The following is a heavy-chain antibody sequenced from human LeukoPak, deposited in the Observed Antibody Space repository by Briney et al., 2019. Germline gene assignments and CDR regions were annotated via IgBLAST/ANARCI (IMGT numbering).Heavy chain of an antibody. Sequence: GASVEVSCKASGYTFTSYGISWVRQAPGQGLEWMGWISAYNGNTNYAQKLQARVTMTTETSTSTAYMELRSLRSDDTAVYYCARDREALLWFGEPYDYWGQGTLVTVSS. J-gene: IGHJ4*02. D-gene: IGHD3-10*01. V-gene: IGHV1-18*01. CDR3: ARDREALLWFGEPYDY. CDR1: GYTFTSYG. CDR2: ISAYNGNT.